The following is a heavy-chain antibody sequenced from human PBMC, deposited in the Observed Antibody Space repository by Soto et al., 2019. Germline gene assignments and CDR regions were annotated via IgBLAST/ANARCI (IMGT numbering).Heavy chain of an antibody. CDR1: GFSLSTSGVG. Sequence: QITLKESGPTLVNPTQTLTLTCTFSGFSLSTSGVGVDWIRQPPGKALEWLALIYWDDDKRYSPSLKSRLTITKDTSKNQVVLTMTNMDPVDTATYYCALQQGRYCSGGSCFHYYYYYYMDVWGKGTTVTVSS. CDR3: ALQQGRYCSGGSCFHYYYYYYMDV. V-gene: IGHV2-5*02. J-gene: IGHJ6*03. D-gene: IGHD2-15*01. CDR2: IYWDDDK.